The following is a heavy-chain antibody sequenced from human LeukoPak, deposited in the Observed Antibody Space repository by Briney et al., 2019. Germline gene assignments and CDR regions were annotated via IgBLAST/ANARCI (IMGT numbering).Heavy chain of an antibody. J-gene: IGHJ4*02. D-gene: IGHD5-18*01. CDR2: IIPILGIA. V-gene: IGHV1-69*04. Sequence: SVKVSCKASGGTFSSYAISWMRQAPGQGLEWMGRIIPILGIANYAQKFQGRVTITADKSTSTAYMELSSLRSEDTAVYYCARGLSSGYSYGSYSFDYWGQGTLVTVSS. CDR1: GGTFSSYA. CDR3: ARGLSSGYSYGSYSFDY.